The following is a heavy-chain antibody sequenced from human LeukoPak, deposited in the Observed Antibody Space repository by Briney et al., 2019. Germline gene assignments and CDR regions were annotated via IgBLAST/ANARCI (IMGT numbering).Heavy chain of an antibody. V-gene: IGHV4-59*12. CDR2: IYDSGRT. J-gene: IGHJ4*02. Sequence: SETLSLTCTVSGGSISSYYWSWIRQPPGKGLEWIGYIYDSGRTNYNPSLRSRVTISLDTLKNQFSLKLSSVTAADTAVYYCARTGGLGVAAAGDYWGQGTLVTVSS. CDR1: GGSISSYY. CDR3: ARTGGLGVAAAGDY. D-gene: IGHD6-13*01.